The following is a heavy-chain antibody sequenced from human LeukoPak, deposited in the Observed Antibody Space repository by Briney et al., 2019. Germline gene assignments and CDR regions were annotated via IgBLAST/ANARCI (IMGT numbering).Heavy chain of an antibody. CDR3: ARDLPRLKDSSSSGFDY. CDR1: GYTFTGYY. Sequence: ASVKVSCKASGYTFTGYYMHWVRQAPGQGLEWMGWINPNSGGTNYAQKFQGRVTMTRDTSISTAYMELSSLKSDDTAVYYCARDLPRLKDSSSSGFDYWGQGTLVTVSS. V-gene: IGHV1-2*02. CDR2: INPNSGGT. J-gene: IGHJ4*02. D-gene: IGHD6-6*01.